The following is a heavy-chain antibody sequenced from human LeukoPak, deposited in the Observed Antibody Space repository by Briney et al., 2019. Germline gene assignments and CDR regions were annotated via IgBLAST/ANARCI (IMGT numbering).Heavy chain of an antibody. Sequence: DSMKGRFTTSRDNAKNSLYLQMNSLGAEDTAVYYCARPYDTRGYFPDYWGQGTLVTVSS. CDR3: ARPYDTRGYFPDY. D-gene: IGHD3-22*01. V-gene: IGHV3-7*01. J-gene: IGHJ4*02.